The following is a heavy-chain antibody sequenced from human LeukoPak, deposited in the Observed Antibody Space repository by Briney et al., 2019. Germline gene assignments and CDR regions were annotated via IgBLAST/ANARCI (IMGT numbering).Heavy chain of an antibody. D-gene: IGHD4-17*01. CDR1: GFIFSSYW. J-gene: IGHJ4*02. V-gene: IGHV3-7*03. CDR3: ASHPRHDYGDYGLDY. Sequence: GGSLRLSCAASGFIFSSYWMSWVRQAPGKGLEWVANIKQDGSEKYYVDSVKGRFTISRDNAKNSLYLQMNSLRAEDTAVCYCASHPRHDYGDYGLDYWGQGTLVTVSS. CDR2: IKQDGSEK.